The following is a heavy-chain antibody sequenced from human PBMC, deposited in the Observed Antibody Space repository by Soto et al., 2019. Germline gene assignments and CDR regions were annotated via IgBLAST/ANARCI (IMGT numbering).Heavy chain of an antibody. CDR2: ISGSGGST. CDR3: AKDALTGGVPARPFDY. V-gene: IGHV3-23*01. J-gene: IGHJ4*02. Sequence: PGGSLRLFCAASGFTFSSYALSWVRQAPGKGLEWVSAISGSGGSTYYADSVKGRFTISRDNSKNTLYLQMNSLRAEDTAVYYCAKDALTGGVPARPFDYWGQGTLVTVSS. CDR1: GFTFSSYA. D-gene: IGHD2-8*02.